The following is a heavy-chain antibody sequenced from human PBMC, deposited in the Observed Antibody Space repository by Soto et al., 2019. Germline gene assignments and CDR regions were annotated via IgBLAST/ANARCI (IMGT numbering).Heavy chain of an antibody. CDR3: SRAVGSGWYWFAP. CDR2: IYYSGST. V-gene: IGHV4-30-4*01. CDR1: GGSISSGDYY. Sequence: SETLSLTCTVSGGSISSGDYYWSWIRQPPGKGLEWIGYIYYSGSTYYNPSLKSRVTISVDTSKNQFSLKLSSVTAADTAVYYCSRAVGSGWYWFAPWGQGTLGTVS. D-gene: IGHD6-19*01. J-gene: IGHJ5*02.